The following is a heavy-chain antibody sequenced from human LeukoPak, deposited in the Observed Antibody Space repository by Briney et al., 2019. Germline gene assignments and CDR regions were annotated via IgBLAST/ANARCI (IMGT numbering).Heavy chain of an antibody. CDR1: GFTFTSYA. Sequence: GGSLRLSCAASGFTFTSYAMSWVRQAPGKGLEWVSGISGSGDSTYYADSVKGRFTTSRDNSKNTLYLQMSSLRAEDTAVYYCAKIIVVLPSTISNPYYFDYWGQGTLVTVSS. CDR2: ISGSGDST. J-gene: IGHJ4*02. V-gene: IGHV3-23*01. D-gene: IGHD2-2*02. CDR3: AKIIVVLPSTISNPYYFDY.